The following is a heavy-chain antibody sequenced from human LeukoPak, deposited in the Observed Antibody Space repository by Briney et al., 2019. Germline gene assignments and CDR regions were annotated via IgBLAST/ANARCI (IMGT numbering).Heavy chain of an antibody. CDR1: GGSFSGYY. CDR3: ARVLYSSSWYYFDY. CDR2: INHSGST. D-gene: IGHD6-13*01. Sequence: SETLSLTCAVYGGSFSGYYWSWIRQPPGKGLEWIGEINHSGSTNYNPSLKSRVTISVDTSKNQFSLKLSSVTAANTAVYYCARVLYSSSWYYFDYWGQGTLGTDSS. V-gene: IGHV4-34*01. J-gene: IGHJ4*02.